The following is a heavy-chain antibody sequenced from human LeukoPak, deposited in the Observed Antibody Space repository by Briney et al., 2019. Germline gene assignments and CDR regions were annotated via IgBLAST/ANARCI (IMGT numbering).Heavy chain of an antibody. V-gene: IGHV3-9*01. Sequence: GRSLRLSCAASGFTFDDYAMHWVRQAPGKGLEWVSGISWNSGSIGYADSVKGRFTISRDNAKNSLYLQMNSLRAEDTALYYCAKDKGWLKLGYYFDYWGQGTLVTVSS. CDR2: ISWNSGSI. CDR1: GFTFDDYA. J-gene: IGHJ4*02. D-gene: IGHD5-24*01. CDR3: AKDKGWLKLGYYFDY.